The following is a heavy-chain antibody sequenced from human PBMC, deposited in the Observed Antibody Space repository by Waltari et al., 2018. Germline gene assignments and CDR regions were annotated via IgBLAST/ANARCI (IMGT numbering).Heavy chain of an antibody. Sequence: EVQLVESGGGLVQPGGSLGLSCAASGFTFSSYAMSWVRQAPGKGLEWVSAIRGSGGSTYYADAVKGRFTSSIDNSKNTLYLQMNSLRAEDTAVYYCARGHSSGWSSDYWGQGTLVTVSS. J-gene: IGHJ4*02. V-gene: IGHV3-23*04. CDR2: IRGSGGST. D-gene: IGHD6-19*01. CDR3: ARGHSSGWSSDY. CDR1: GFTFSSYA.